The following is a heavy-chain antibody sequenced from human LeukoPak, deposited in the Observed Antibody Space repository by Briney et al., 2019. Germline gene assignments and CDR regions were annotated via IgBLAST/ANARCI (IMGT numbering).Heavy chain of an antibody. CDR1: GFTFSNYA. CDR2: ISGGGGST. CDR3: AKDGARYDYVWGSSRSRWFDP. V-gene: IGHV3-23*01. J-gene: IGHJ5*02. D-gene: IGHD3-16*02. Sequence: GGSLRLSCVASGFTFSNYAMIWVRQAPGKGLEWGSAISGGGGSTYYAGSVKGRFTISRDNSKSRVYLQMNSLRAEDTAVYYCAKDGARYDYVWGSSRSRWFDPWGQGTLVTVSS.